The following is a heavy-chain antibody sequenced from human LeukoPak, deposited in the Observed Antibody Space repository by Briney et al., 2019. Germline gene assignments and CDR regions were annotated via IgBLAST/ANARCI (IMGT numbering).Heavy chain of an antibody. D-gene: IGHD3-10*01. V-gene: IGHV1-69*13. CDR2: IIPIFGTA. CDR1: GGTFSSYA. CDR3: ARGSTMVRGVNAYYMDV. J-gene: IGHJ6*03. Sequence: ASVKVSCKASGGTFSSYAISWVRQAPGQGLEWMGGIIPIFGTANYAQKFQGRVTITADESTSTAYMELSSLRSEDTAVYYCARGSTMVRGVNAYYMDVWGKGTTVTISS.